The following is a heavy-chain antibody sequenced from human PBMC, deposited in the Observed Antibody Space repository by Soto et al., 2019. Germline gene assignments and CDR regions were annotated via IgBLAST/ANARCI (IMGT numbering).Heavy chain of an antibody. J-gene: IGHJ4*02. CDR2: IYYSGST. CDR1: GGSVSSGYYY. D-gene: IGHD4-17*01. V-gene: IGHV4-61*01. Sequence: QVQLQESGPGLVKPSETLSLTCTVSGGSVSSGYYYWSWIRQPPGKGLEWIGYIYYSGSTNYNPSLKSRVPLSVYTSKNQFSLKLNSVTAADTAVYYCAIYYGDYYFDYWGRGTLVTVSS. CDR3: AIYYGDYYFDY.